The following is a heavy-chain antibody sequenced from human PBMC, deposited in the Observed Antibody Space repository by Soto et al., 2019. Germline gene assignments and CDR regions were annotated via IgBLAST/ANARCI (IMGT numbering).Heavy chain of an antibody. V-gene: IGHV4-34*01. J-gene: IGHJ4*02. D-gene: IGHD5-18*01. CDR3: ARDQLRQYSYGFAY. CDR2: INHSGST. CDR1: GGSFSGYY. Sequence: QVQIQPWGAGLLKPSETLSLTCAVYGGSFSGYYWSWIRQPPGKGVAWIGAINHSGSTNYHPYRKSRGTISVETSKNQISLKLSSVTAADTAVYYGARDQLRQYSYGFAYWGQGTLVTVSS.